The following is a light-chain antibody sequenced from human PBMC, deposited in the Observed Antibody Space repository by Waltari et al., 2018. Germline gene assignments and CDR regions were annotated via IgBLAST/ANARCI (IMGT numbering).Light chain of an antibody. CDR3: QSYDSSLSGFWV. V-gene: IGLV1-40*01. J-gene: IGLJ3*02. CDR2: GNS. CDR1: SSNIGAGYD. Sequence: QSVLTQSPSVSGAPGQRVTISCTGSSSNIGAGYDVHWYQQLPGTAPKLLIYGNSNRPSGVPDRFSASKSDTSASLAIPGLQAEDEADYYCQSYDSSLSGFWVFGGGTKLTVL.